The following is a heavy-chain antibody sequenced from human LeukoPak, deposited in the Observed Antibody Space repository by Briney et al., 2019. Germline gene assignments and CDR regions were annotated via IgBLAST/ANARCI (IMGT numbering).Heavy chain of an antibody. V-gene: IGHV4-59*02. CDR1: GGSVSGSY. Sequence: SETLSLTCTVSGGSVSGSYWSWVRQSPGKGLEWIGYIYYSGATNYNPSLKSRVSTSIDTSKNQFSLKLSSVTPADTAVYYCARDSYGSGSSYNDYYYYMDVWGKGTTVTIS. CDR3: ARDSYGSGSSYNDYYYYMDV. CDR2: IYYSGAT. D-gene: IGHD3-10*01. J-gene: IGHJ6*03.